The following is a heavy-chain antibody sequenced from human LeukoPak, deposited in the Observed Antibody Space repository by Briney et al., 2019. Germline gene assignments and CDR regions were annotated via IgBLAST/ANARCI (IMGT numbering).Heavy chain of an antibody. CDR3: ARDLSSYYYDSSGYPPIAFDI. J-gene: IGHJ3*02. CDR1: GFTFSSYA. V-gene: IGHV3-23*01. Sequence: PGGSLRLSCAASGFTFSSYAMSWVRQAPGKGLEWVSAISGSGGSTYYADSVKGRFTISRDNSKNTLYLQMNSLRAEDTAVYYCARDLSSYYYDSSGYPPIAFDIWGQGTMVTVSS. CDR2: ISGSGGST. D-gene: IGHD3-22*01.